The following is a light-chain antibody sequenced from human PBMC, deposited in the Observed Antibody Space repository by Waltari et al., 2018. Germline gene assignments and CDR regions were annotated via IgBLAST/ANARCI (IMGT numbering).Light chain of an antibody. CDR2: DSS. CDR1: QSVSRF. CDR3: QQRSSWPLT. V-gene: IGKV3-11*01. J-gene: IGKJ4*01. Sequence: EIVLTQSPATLSLSPGQRATLSCRTSQSVSRFLAWYQQRPGQAPRLIIYDSSTRATGIPARFSGSGSGTDFTLTISSLDPDDLAVYYCQQRSSWPLTFGGGTRVQIK.